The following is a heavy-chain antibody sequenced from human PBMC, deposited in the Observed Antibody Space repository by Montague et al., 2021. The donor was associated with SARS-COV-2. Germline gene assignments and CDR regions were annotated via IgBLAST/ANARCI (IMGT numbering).Heavy chain of an antibody. J-gene: IGHJ4*02. CDR3: SSGDFFDY. D-gene: IGHD3-16*01. CDR1: GFTFSSQW. CDR2: IKEDGSVR. Sequence: SLRLSCAASGFTFSSQWMSWVRQAPGKGLEWVANIKEDGSVRQYADSVKGRFTISRDNAKNSLLLQMNSLRVEDMAVYYCSSGDFFDYWGQGTLVTVSS. V-gene: IGHV3-7*01.